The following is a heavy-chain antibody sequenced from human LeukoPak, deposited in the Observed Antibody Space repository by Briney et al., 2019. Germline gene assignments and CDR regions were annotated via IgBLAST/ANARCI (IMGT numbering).Heavy chain of an antibody. D-gene: IGHD2-2*01. Sequence: GESLKISCKGSGYSFTTYRIAWVRQMPGKGLEWMGIIYPGDSDTRYSPSFQGQVTISADKSISTAYLQWSSLKASDTAMYYCARVSYCSSSSCSGLGYWGQGTLVTVSS. CDR3: ARVSYCSSSSCSGLGY. V-gene: IGHV5-51*01. CDR2: IYPGDSDT. CDR1: GYSFTTYR. J-gene: IGHJ4*02.